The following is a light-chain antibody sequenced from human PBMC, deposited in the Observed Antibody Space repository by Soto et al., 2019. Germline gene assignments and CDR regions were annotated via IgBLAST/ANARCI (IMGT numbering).Light chain of an antibody. CDR2: EVS. J-gene: IGLJ1*01. V-gene: IGLV2-14*01. CDR1: SXDVGAYNY. Sequence: QSVLTQPGSVSGSPAQSITISCTGTSXDVGAYNYVSWYQQHPGKAPKLMIYEVSNRPSGVSNRFSGSKSGNTASLTISGLQAEDEADYYCSSYTTTTTYVFGTGTKVILL. CDR3: SSYTTTTTYV.